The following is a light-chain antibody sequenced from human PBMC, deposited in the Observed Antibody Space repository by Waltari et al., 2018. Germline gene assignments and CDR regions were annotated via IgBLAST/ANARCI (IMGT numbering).Light chain of an antibody. CDR3: CSYTDRSTMV. Sequence: SALTQPPSASGSPGQSVSISCPGTSSDVGAYNYVSWYQQHPGKAPRRMIYEVTKRPSGVPVRFSGSKCGNTASLTVSGLQTEDEADYYCCSYTDRSTMVFGAGTKLTVL. V-gene: IGLV2-8*01. CDR1: SSDVGAYNY. J-gene: IGLJ3*02. CDR2: EVT.